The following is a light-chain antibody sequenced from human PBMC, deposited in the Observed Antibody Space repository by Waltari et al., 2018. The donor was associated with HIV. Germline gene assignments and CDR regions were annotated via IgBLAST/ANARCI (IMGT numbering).Light chain of an antibody. CDR3: ATWDDSLNVV. CDR1: SSNIGSNY. CDR2: RNS. Sequence: QSVLTQPPSASGTPGQRVTISCSGSSSNIGSNYVYWYQQIPGTAPKLLFYRNSQRPSGVPDRCSGSKSGTSASLAISGLRSEDEADYYCATWDDSLNVVFGGGTKLTVL. V-gene: IGLV1-47*01. J-gene: IGLJ3*02.